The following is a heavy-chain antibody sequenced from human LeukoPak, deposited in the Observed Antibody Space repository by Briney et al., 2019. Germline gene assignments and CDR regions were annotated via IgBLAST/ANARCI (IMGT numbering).Heavy chain of an antibody. D-gene: IGHD1-7*01. J-gene: IGHJ4*02. V-gene: IGHV3-9*01. CDR1: GFTFDDYA. Sequence: PGGSLRLSCAGSGFTFDDYAMHWVRQLPGKGLEWVSGISRNSGDVGYADSVKGRFTISRDNAKNSLYLQMNSLRTEDTALYYCAKDIELLGPTYYFDSWGQGTLVTVSS. CDR3: AKDIELLGPTYYFDS. CDR2: ISRNSGDV.